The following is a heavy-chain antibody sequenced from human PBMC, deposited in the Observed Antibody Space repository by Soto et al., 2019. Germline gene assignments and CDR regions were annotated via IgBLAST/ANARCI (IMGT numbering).Heavy chain of an antibody. CDR2: IDPSDSYV. CDR1: GYSFTAYW. Sequence: GESLKISCQASGYSFTAYWITWVRQMPGKGLEWMATIDPSDSYVDYSPSFRGHVTFSVDRSITTVYVQWNSLKASDSAMYFCTRRASSSFYHFDFWGQGALVTVS. J-gene: IGHJ4*02. D-gene: IGHD2-2*01. V-gene: IGHV5-10-1*01. CDR3: TRRASSSFYHFDF.